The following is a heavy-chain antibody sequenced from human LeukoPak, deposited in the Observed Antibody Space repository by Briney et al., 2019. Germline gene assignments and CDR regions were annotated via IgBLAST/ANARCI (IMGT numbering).Heavy chain of an antibody. Sequence: GGSLRLSCAASGFTFSSYAMNWVRQAPGKGLEWVSAISGSGGSTYFADSVKGRFTISRDNSKNTLYLQLNSLRAEDTAVYYCAKGVEFPSPFSYWGQGTLVTVSS. D-gene: IGHD2-21*01. CDR2: ISGSGGST. V-gene: IGHV3-23*01. CDR3: AKGVEFPSPFSY. J-gene: IGHJ4*02. CDR1: GFTFSSYA.